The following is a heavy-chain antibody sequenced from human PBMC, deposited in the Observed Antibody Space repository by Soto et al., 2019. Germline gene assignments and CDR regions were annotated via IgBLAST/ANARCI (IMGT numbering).Heavy chain of an antibody. CDR3: ARGGSVGHDS. CDR1: GYTFTNFY. J-gene: IGHJ4*02. V-gene: IGHV1-46*01. D-gene: IGHD1-26*01. Sequence: QVLLVQSGADVKKPGASVRVSCKASGYTFTNFYMHWVRQAPGQGLEWMAMIIPSGGSTSYAQKFQGRVTLTRDTSTSTVYMELSTLRSEDTAVYYCARGGSVGHDSWGQGTLVTVSS. CDR2: IIPSGGST.